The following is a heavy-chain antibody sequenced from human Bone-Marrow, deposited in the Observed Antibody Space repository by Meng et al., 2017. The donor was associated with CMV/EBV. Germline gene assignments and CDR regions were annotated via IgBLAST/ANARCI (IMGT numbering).Heavy chain of an antibody. CDR1: GFTFSSYS. V-gene: IGHV3-21*01. CDR2: ISSSSSYI. Sequence: GGSLRLSCAASGFTFSSYSMNWVRQAPGKGLEWVSSISSSSSYIYYADSVKGRLTISRDNSKSTLYLQMNSLRSEDTAVYYCAKDAARVYSTVIHYWGQGTLVTVSS. D-gene: IGHD4-17*01. CDR3: AKDAARVYSTVIHY. J-gene: IGHJ4*02.